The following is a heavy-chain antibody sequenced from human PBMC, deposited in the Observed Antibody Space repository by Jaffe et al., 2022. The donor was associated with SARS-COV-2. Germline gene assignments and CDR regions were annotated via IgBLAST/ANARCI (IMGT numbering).Heavy chain of an antibody. CDR2: INTNTGTP. J-gene: IGHJ4*02. CDR1: GYTLSTYP. CDR3: ARDMCSSYSCPPTLDY. Sequence: QVQLVQSGSELKEPGASVKVSCKASGYTLSTYPLNWVRQAPGQGLEWMGWINTNTGTPTYAQGFTGRFVFSLDTSVNTAYLEISSLKADDTAVYYCARDMCSSYSCPPTLDYWGQGALVTVSS. V-gene: IGHV7-4-1*02. D-gene: IGHD2-15*01.